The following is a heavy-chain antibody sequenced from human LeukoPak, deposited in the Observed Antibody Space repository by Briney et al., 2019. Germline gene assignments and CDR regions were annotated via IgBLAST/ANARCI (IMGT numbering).Heavy chain of an antibody. V-gene: IGHV4-34*01. CDR1: GGSFSGDY. CDR2: INQSGSA. Sequence: SETLSLTCAVYGGSFSGDYWSWIRQPPGKGLEWIGEINQSGSANYNPSLKSRVTISVDTSKNQFSLKLSSVTAADTAVYYCARLDAYCSSTSCRYYYYGMDVWGQGTTVTVSS. D-gene: IGHD2-2*01. J-gene: IGHJ6*02. CDR3: ARLDAYCSSTSCRYYYYGMDV.